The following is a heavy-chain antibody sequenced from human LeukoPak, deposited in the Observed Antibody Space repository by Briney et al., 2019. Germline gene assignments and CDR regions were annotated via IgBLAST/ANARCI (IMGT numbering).Heavy chain of an antibody. CDR2: INHSGST. Sequence: SETLSLTCAVYGGSFSGYYWSWIRQPPGKGLEWIGEINHSGSTNYNPSLKSRVTISVDTSKSQFSLKLSSVTAADTAVYYCAKGWLFGRYYFDYWGQGTLVTVSS. CDR1: GGSFSGYY. J-gene: IGHJ4*02. CDR3: AKGWLFGRYYFDY. D-gene: IGHD3-22*01. V-gene: IGHV4-34*01.